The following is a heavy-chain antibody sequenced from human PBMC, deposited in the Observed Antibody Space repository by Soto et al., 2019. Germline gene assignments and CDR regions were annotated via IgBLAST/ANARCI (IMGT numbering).Heavy chain of an antibody. CDR1: GYTFTGYH. V-gene: IGHV1-2*02. D-gene: IGHD2-15*01. CDR2: INPNSGGT. Sequence: ASVKVSCKASGYTFTGYHMHWVRQAPGQGLEWMGWINPNSGGTNYAQKFQGRVTMTRDTSISAAYMELSRLRSDDTAVYYCARRGSVVVVAAPFDYWGQGTLVTVSS. CDR3: ARRGSVVVVAAPFDY. J-gene: IGHJ4*02.